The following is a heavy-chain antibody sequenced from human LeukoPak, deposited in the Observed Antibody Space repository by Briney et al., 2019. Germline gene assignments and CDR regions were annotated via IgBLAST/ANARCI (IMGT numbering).Heavy chain of an antibody. D-gene: IGHD3-10*01. CDR2: IRYDGSNK. CDR1: GFTFSSYG. CDR3: AKDGVLLWFGEFYYFDY. Sequence: PGGSLRLSCAASGFTFSSYGMHWVRQAPGKGLEWVAFIRYDGSNKYYADSVKGRFTISRDNSKNTLYLQMNSLRAEDTAVYYCAKDGVLLWFGEFYYFDYWGQGTLVTVSS. J-gene: IGHJ4*02. V-gene: IGHV3-30*02.